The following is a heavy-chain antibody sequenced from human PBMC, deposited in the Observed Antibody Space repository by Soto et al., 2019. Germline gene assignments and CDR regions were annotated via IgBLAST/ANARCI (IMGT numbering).Heavy chain of an antibody. CDR3: AIIGRNYYNGLDV. V-gene: IGHV4-4*07. CDR1: GASIRTYF. CDR2: IDPSGTP. Sequence: QVQLQESGPGLVKPSETLSLTFTVSGASIRTYFWTWIRQSAGEGLEWLGRIDPSGTPTSNPSLKRRLTMSLGTSDLQFSLTLTSVSDAGRAVDVCAIIGRNYYNGLDVWSHWVTITVS. D-gene: IGHD3-16*02. J-gene: IGHJ6*02.